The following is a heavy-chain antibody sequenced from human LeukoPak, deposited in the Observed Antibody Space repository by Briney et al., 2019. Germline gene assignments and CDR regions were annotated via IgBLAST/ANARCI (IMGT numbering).Heavy chain of an antibody. Sequence: SETLSLTCTVSGGPISSYYWSWIRQPAGKGLEWIGRIYTSGSTNYNPSLKSRVTMSVDTSKNQFSLKLSSVTAADTAVYYCASEVAAAGTFDYWGQGTLVTVSS. CDR2: IYTSGST. J-gene: IGHJ4*02. V-gene: IGHV4-4*07. D-gene: IGHD6-13*01. CDR3: ASEVAAAGTFDY. CDR1: GGPISSYY.